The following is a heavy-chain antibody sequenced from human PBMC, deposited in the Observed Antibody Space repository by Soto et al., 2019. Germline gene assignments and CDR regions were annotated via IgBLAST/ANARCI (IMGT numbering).Heavy chain of an antibody. CDR3: ARVGRWAYYDFWSGPNDAFDI. Sequence: HPGGSLRLSCAASGFTFSSYWMSWVRQAPGKGLEWVANIKQDGSEKYYVDSVKGRFTISRDNAKNSLYLQMNSLRAEDTAVYYCARVGRWAYYDFWSGPNDAFDIWGQGTMVTVSS. J-gene: IGHJ3*02. V-gene: IGHV3-7*03. CDR1: GFTFSSYW. CDR2: IKQDGSEK. D-gene: IGHD3-3*01.